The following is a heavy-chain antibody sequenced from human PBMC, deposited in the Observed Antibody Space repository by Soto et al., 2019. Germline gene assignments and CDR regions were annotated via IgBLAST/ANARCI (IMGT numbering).Heavy chain of an antibody. CDR1: GFTFSNAW. J-gene: IGHJ6*03. D-gene: IGHD6-13*01. CDR3: TTDWKSPGYSSSWPNIMDV. CDR2: IESKTDGGTT. Sequence: GGSLRLSCAASGFTFSNAWMSWVRQAPGKGLEWVGRIESKTDGGTTDYAAPVKDRFTISRDDSKNTLYLQMNSLKTEDTAVYYCTTDWKSPGYSSSWPNIMDVWGKGTTVTVSS. V-gene: IGHV3-15*04.